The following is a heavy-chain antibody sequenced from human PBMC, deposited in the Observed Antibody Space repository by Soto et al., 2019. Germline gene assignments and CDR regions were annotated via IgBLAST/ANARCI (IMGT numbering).Heavy chain of an antibody. D-gene: IGHD3-10*01. Sequence: GGSLRLSCAASGFTFDSHGMIWVRQAPGKGLEWVSAISGSGASTYYADSVKGRFTISRDNAKNSLYLQMNSLRAEDTAVYYCARSCYYDSGSAWAYFLDWGQGALVTVSS. CDR2: ISGSGAST. J-gene: IGHJ1*01. V-gene: IGHV3-23*01. CDR1: GFTFDSHG. CDR3: ARSCYYDSGSAWAYFLD.